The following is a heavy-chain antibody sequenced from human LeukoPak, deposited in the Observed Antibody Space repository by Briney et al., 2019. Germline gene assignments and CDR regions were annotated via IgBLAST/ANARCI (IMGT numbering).Heavy chain of an antibody. D-gene: IGHD3-3*01. CDR1: GFTVSSNY. J-gene: IGHJ5*02. V-gene: IGHV3-66*01. CDR3: AKLIGESYYDFWSGSNNWFDP. Sequence: GGSLRLSCAASGFTVSSNYMSWVRQAPGKGLEWVSVIYSGGSTYYADSVKGRFTISRDNSKNTLYLQMNSLRAEDTAVYYCAKLIGESYYDFWSGSNNWFDPWGQGTLVTVSS. CDR2: IYSGGST.